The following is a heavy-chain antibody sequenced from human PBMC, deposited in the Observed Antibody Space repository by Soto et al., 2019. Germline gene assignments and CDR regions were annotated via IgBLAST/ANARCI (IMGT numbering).Heavy chain of an antibody. D-gene: IGHD3-3*01. Sequence: GGSLRLSCAASGFTFSSYSMNWVRQAPGKGLEWVSYISSSSSTIYYADSVKGRFTISRDNAKNSLYLQMNSLRDEDTAVYYCARDSPFFGVAVYFDYWGQGTLVTVSS. CDR3: ARDSPFFGVAVYFDY. J-gene: IGHJ4*02. V-gene: IGHV3-48*02. CDR2: ISSSSSTI. CDR1: GFTFSSYS.